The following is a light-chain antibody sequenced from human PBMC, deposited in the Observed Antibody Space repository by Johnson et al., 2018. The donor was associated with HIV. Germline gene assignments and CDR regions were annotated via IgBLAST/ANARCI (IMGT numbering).Light chain of an antibody. CDR3: ETWGPGLSAGGV. J-gene: IGLJ1*01. V-gene: IGLV1-51*01. Sequence: QSVLTQPPSVSAAPGQKVTISCSGSSSNIGNNYVSWYQQLPGTAPKLLIYDNNKRPSGIPDRFSGSKSGTSATLGITGLQTGDEAEYYCETWGPGLSAGGVFGTGTKVTVL. CDR1: SSNIGNNY. CDR2: DNN.